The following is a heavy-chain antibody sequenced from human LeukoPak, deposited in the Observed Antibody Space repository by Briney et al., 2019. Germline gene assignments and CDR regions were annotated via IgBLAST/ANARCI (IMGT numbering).Heavy chain of an antibody. V-gene: IGHV1-69*05. CDR3: AADYDYVWGSYRSPY. CDR1: GGTFSSYA. Sequence: ASVKVSCKASGGTFSSYAISWVRQAPGQGLEWMGRIIPIFGTANYAQKFQGRVTITTDESTSTAYMELSSLRSEDTAVYYCAADYDYVWGSYRSPYWGQGTLVTVSS. D-gene: IGHD3-16*02. CDR2: IIPIFGTA. J-gene: IGHJ4*02.